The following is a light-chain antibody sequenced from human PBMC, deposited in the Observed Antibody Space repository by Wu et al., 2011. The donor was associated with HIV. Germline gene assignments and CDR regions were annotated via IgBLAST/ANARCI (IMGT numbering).Light chain of an antibody. CDR2: EAS. CDR3: QQRASWPLT. V-gene: IGKV3-11*01. CDR1: QSVSTS. Sequence: RATLSCRANQSVSTSLGWYQQTRGQAPRLLISEASLGPLASTQVQWQWVLGTDFTLTISSLETEDFAVYFCQQRASWPLTFGQGTRLEIK. J-gene: IGKJ5*01.